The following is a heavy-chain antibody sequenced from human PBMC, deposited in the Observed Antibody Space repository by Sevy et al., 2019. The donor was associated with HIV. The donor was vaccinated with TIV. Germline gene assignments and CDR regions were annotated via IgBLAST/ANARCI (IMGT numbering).Heavy chain of an antibody. CDR3: ARGLGYSSN. V-gene: IGHV4-34*01. CDR1: GGSFSGYY. D-gene: IGHD6-19*01. CDR2: INHSGST. Sequence: LRLSCAVYGGSFSGYYWSWIRQPPGKGLEWIGEINHSGSTNYNPSLKSRVTISVDTSKNQFSLKLSSVTAADTAVYYCARGLGYSSNWGQGTLVTVSS. J-gene: IGHJ4*02.